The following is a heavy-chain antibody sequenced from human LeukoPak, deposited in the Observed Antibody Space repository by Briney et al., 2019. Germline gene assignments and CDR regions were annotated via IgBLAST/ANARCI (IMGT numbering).Heavy chain of an antibody. V-gene: IGHV2-70*11. CDR1: GFSLSTSGMC. CDR3: ARTPISHFGVVEVLDY. J-gene: IGHJ4*02. CDR2: IDWDDDK. Sequence: GSGPALVKPTQTLTLTCTFSGFSLSTSGMCVSWIRQPPGKALEWLARIDWDDDKYYSTSLKTRLTISKDTSKNQVVLTMTNMDPVDTATYYCARTPISHFGVVEVLDYWGQGTLVTVSS. D-gene: IGHD3-3*01.